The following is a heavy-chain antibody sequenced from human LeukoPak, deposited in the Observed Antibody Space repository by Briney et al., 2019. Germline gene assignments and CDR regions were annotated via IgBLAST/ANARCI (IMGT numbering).Heavy chain of an antibody. J-gene: IGHJ5*02. V-gene: IGHV1-18*01. Sequence: GASVKVSCTASGYTFTSYGISWVRQAPGQGLEWMGWISAYNGNTNYAQKLQGRVPMTTDTSTSTAYMELRSLRSDDRAVYYLAREQPGTNWIDAWGQGTLVTVSS. CDR1: GYTFTSYG. CDR2: ISAYNGNT. D-gene: IGHD3-10*01. CDR3: AREQPGTNWIDA.